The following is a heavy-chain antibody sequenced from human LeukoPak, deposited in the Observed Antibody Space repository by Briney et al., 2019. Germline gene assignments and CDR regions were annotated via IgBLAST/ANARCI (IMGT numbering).Heavy chain of an antibody. CDR3: AKDLDGGNSNFDY. Sequence: PGGSLRLSCVDSGLSFNTYAMHWVRQAPGKGLEWVAAISYDGSYTYYRDSVRGRFTISRDNSKNTLYLQMNSLRAEDTAVYYCAKDLDGGNSNFDYWGQGTLVTVSS. D-gene: IGHD4-23*01. CDR2: ISYDGSYT. V-gene: IGHV3-30*04. J-gene: IGHJ4*02. CDR1: GLSFNTYA.